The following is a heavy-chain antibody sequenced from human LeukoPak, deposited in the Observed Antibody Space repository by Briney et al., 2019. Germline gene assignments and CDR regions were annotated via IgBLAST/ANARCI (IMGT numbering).Heavy chain of an antibody. D-gene: IGHD4-23*01. CDR2: IYYSGST. J-gene: IGHJ4*02. Sequence: SETLSLTCTGSGGSISSGDYYWSWIRQPPGKGLEWIGYIYYSGSTYYNPSLKSRVTISVDTSKNQFSLKLSSVTAADTAVYYCASGGDDYGGNLDYWGQGTLVTVSS. CDR1: GGSISSGDYY. CDR3: ASGGDDYGGNLDY. V-gene: IGHV4-30-4*01.